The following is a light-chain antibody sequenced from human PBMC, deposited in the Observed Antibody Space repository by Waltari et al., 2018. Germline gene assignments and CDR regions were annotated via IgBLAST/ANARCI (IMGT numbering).Light chain of an antibody. CDR3: QQANSFPYT. CDR1: KDNSSW. CDR2: SSS. V-gene: IGKV1D-12*01. J-gene: IGKJ2*01. Sequence: DIQMTQFQSSVSASVGHRVTFTCRASKDNSSWLAWYQQKPGKAPELLIYSSSTLHFGVPSRFSGSRSGTEFSLTITGLQPDDSATYFCQQANSFPYTYGQGTKLDI.